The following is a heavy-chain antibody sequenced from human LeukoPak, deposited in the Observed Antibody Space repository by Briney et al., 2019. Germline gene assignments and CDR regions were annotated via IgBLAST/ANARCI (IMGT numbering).Heavy chain of an antibody. J-gene: IGHJ6*02. V-gene: IGHV4-59*01. CDR2: IYYSGST. CDR3: ARDYSGCMDV. D-gene: IGHD3-10*01. CDR1: GGSISSYY. Sequence: SETLSLTCTVSGGSISSYYWSWIRQPPGKGLEWNGYIYYSGSTNYNPSLKSRVTISVDTSKNQFSLKLSSVTAADTAVYYCARDYSGCMDVWGQGTTVTVSS.